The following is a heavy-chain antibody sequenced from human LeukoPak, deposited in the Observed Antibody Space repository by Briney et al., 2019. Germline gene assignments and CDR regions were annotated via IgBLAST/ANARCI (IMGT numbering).Heavy chain of an antibody. D-gene: IGHD2-2*01. CDR1: GGSFSGYY. CDR3: ARKILGYCSSTSCYVRGNNWFDP. CDR2: INHSGST. J-gene: IGHJ5*02. Sequence: SETLSLTCAVYGGSFSGYYWSWIRQPPGKGLEWIGEINHSGSTNYNPSLKSRVTISVDTSKNQFSLKLSSVTAADTAVYYYARKILGYCSSTSCYVRGNNWFDPWGQGTLVTVSS. V-gene: IGHV4-34*01.